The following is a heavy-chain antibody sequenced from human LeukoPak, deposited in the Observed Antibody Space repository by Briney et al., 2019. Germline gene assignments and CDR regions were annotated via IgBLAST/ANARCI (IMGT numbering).Heavy chain of an antibody. Sequence: GAPVKVSCKASGYTFTGYYMHWVRQAPGQGLEWMGWINPNSGGTNYAQKFQGRVTMTRDTSISTAYIELSRLRSDDTAVYYCARTGPYYDFWSGYHTPYYFDYWGQGTLVTVSS. D-gene: IGHD3-3*01. V-gene: IGHV1-2*02. J-gene: IGHJ4*02. CDR1: GYTFTGYY. CDR2: INPNSGGT. CDR3: ARTGPYYDFWSGYHTPYYFDY.